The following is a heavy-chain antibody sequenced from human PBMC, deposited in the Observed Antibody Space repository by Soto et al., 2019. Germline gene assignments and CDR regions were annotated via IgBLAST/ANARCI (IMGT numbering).Heavy chain of an antibody. CDR2: ISGSGGST. Sequence: EVQLLESGGGLVQPGGSLRLSCAASGFTFSSYAMSWVRQAPGEGLEWVSAISGSGGSTYYADSVKGRFTISRDNSKNTLYLQMNSLRAEDTAVYYCAKYRVSDTVTRGRLYFDYWGQGTLVTVSS. D-gene: IGHD4-17*01. CDR3: AKYRVSDTVTRGRLYFDY. J-gene: IGHJ4*02. V-gene: IGHV3-23*01. CDR1: GFTFSSYA.